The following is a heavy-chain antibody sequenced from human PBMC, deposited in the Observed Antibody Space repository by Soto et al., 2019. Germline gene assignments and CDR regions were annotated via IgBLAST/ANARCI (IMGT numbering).Heavy chain of an antibody. Sequence: PVGSLGLSCAASGFTFSSYWMSWVRQAPGKGLKWVANIKQDGSEKYYVDAVRGRFTISRDNAKNSLYLQMNSLRAEDTAVYYCARQPGYSYGYSHAFDIWGQGTMVTVSS. J-gene: IGHJ3*02. CDR2: IKQDGSEK. D-gene: IGHD5-18*01. CDR1: GFTFSSYW. V-gene: IGHV3-7*01. CDR3: ARQPGYSYGYSHAFDI.